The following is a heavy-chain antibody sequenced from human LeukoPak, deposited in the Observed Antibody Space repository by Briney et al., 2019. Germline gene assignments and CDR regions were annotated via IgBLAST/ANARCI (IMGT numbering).Heavy chain of an antibody. CDR2: FIPVFGPA. V-gene: IGHV1-69*13. Sequence: RASVEVSCKASGGTFSNYAVSWVRQAPGQGLEWMGGFIPVFGPANYAQKFQGRVTITADESTSTAYMELSSLRSEDTAVYYCATVGLNCSGGSCYYYNWFDPWGQGTLVTVSS. D-gene: IGHD2-15*01. CDR3: ATVGLNCSGGSCYYYNWFDP. CDR1: GGTFSNYA. J-gene: IGHJ5*02.